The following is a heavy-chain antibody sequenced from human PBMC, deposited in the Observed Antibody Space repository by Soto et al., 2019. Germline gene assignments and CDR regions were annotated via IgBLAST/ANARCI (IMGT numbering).Heavy chain of an antibody. Sequence: GESLKSSCKGSGYSFTSYWIGWVRQRSWKGLEFIAIIHPCASDTSYSPSFPCQLTMSVDRSINTAYLQSSSLNASHTPMYYCVRPDSTGYYVTWGQGTPVPVSS. V-gene: IGHV5-51*01. CDR1: GYSFTSYW. J-gene: IGHJ5*02. D-gene: IGHD3-22*01. CDR2: IHPCASDT. CDR3: VRPDSTGYYVT.